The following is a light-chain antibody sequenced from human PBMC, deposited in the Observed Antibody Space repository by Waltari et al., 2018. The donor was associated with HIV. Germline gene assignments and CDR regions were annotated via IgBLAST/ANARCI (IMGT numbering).Light chain of an antibody. CDR3: QQYSTYAWA. V-gene: IGKV1-5*03. CDR2: KAS. CDR1: QSINTW. J-gene: IGKJ1*01. Sequence: DIQMTQSPSTLSAFVGDRVTITCRASQSINTWLALYQQKPGKAPKVLIYKASSLESGVPSRFSGSGSGTEFTLTISSLQPDDSATYYCQQYSTYAWAFGQGTKVEIK.